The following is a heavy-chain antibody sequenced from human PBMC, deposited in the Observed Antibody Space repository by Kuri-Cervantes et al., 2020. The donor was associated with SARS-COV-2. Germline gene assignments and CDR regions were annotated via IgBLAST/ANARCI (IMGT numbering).Heavy chain of an antibody. J-gene: IGHJ5*02. CDR1: GGSISSYY. Sequence: GSLRLSCTVFGGSISSYYWSWIRQPPGKGLEWIGYIYYSGSTNYNPSLKSRVTISVDTSKNQCSLKLSSVTAADTAVYYCARESSSSWYWFDPWGQGTLVTVSS. V-gene: IGHV4-59*12. CDR3: ARESSSSWYWFDP. CDR2: IYYSGST. D-gene: IGHD6-13*01.